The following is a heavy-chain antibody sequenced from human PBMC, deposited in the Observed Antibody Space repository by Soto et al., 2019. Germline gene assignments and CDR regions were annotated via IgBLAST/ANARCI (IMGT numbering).Heavy chain of an antibody. J-gene: IGHJ5*02. D-gene: IGHD2-2*02. CDR3: ARTHCSSTSCYRGNWFDP. Sequence: QVQLVQSGAEVKKPGASVKVSCKASGYTFTSYGISWVRQAPGQGLEWMGWISAYNGNTNYAQKHKGRVTMTTDTSTSTAYMELRSRRSDDTAVYYCARTHCSSTSCYRGNWFDPWGQGTLVTVSS. V-gene: IGHV1-18*01. CDR1: GYTFTSYG. CDR2: ISAYNGNT.